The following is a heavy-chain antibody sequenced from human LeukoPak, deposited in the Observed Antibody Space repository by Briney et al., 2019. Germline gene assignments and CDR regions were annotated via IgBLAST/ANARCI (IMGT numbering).Heavy chain of an antibody. D-gene: IGHD1-1*01. CDR3: AKVQLEQGAFDI. CDR2: IYYSGST. V-gene: IGHV4-59*01. CDR1: GGSISSYY. J-gene: IGHJ3*02. Sequence: ASETLSLTCTVSGGSISSYYWSWIRQPPGKGLEWIGYIYYSGSTNYNPSLKSRVTISVDTSKNQFSLKLSSVTAADTAVYYCAKVQLEQGAFDIWGQGTMVTVSS.